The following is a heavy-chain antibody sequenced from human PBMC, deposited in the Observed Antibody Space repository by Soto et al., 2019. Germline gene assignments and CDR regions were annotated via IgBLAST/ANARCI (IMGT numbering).Heavy chain of an antibody. CDR3: ARGVPGHYATDV. Sequence: GGSLRLSCAASGFTFSSYSMNWVRQAPGKGLVWVSRIKGDGSITNYADSVKGRFTISRDNAKNTLFLQMDSVTADDTAVYYCARGVPGHYATDVWGQGTTVTVSS. V-gene: IGHV3-74*01. J-gene: IGHJ6*02. CDR2: IKGDGSIT. CDR1: GFTFSSYS.